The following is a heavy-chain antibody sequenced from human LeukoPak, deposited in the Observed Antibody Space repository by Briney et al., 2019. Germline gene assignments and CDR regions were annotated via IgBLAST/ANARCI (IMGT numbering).Heavy chain of an antibody. V-gene: IGHV3-11*04. Sequence: GGSLRLSCAASGFTFSDYYLSWIRQAPGKGLEGMSYINRIGSTKYYPSFGKGLFTISSDNAKNSLYLQMNGLRAEDTAVYYCARDTSGSYSAYYYYYMDVWGKEGTVT. CDR1: GFTFSDYY. J-gene: IGHJ6*03. CDR3: ARDTSGSYSAYYYYYMDV. CDR2: INRIGSTK. D-gene: IGHD1-26*01.